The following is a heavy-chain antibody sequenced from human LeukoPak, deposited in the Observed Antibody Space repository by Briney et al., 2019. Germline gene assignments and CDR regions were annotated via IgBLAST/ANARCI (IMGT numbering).Heavy chain of an antibody. V-gene: IGHV3-48*01. CDR1: GGSISSSS. D-gene: IGHD6-19*01. J-gene: IGHJ4*02. Sequence: ETLSLTCTVSGGSISSSSYYWGWIRQPPGKGLEWVSYISSSSSTIYYADSVKGRFTISRDNAKNSLYLQMNSLRAEDTAVYYCARDESSGRWGQGTLVTVSS. CDR3: ARDESSGR. CDR2: ISSSSSTI.